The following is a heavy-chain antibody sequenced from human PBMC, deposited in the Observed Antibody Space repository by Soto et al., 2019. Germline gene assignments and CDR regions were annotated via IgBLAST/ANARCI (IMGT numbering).Heavy chain of an antibody. V-gene: IGHV1-69*01. D-gene: IGHD3-3*01. CDR1: GGTFSSYA. CDR2: IIPIFGTA. Sequence: QVQLVQSGAEVKKPGSSVKVSCKASGGTFSSYAISRVRQAPGQGLEWMGGIIPIFGTANYAQKFQGRVTITADESTSTAYMEMSSLRSEDTAVYYCASPKFRFWQQLDPWGQGTLVTVSS. CDR3: ASPKFRFWQQLDP. J-gene: IGHJ5*02.